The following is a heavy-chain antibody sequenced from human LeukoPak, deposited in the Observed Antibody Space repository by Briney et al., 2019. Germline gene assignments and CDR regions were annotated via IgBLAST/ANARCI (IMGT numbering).Heavy chain of an antibody. CDR2: ISHSGTT. CDR1: GYSISSGYF. J-gene: IGHJ4*02. Sequence: PSKTLSLTCTVSGYSISSGYFWGWIRQPPGKGLEWIGSISHSGTTYYNPSLKSRITISQDTSKNQFSLKVNSVTAADTAAYYCTREEGGTTVDYWGQGTLVTVSS. D-gene: IGHD1-1*01. V-gene: IGHV4-38-2*02. CDR3: TREEGGTTVDY.